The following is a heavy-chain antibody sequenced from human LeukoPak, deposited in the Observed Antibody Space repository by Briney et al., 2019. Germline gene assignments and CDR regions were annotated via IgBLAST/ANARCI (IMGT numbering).Heavy chain of an antibody. CDR1: GGSISSGGYY. CDR3: ARYCSSTSCYDGRGGFPWFDP. D-gene: IGHD2-2*01. V-gene: IGHV4-30-2*01. J-gene: IGHJ5*02. Sequence: SETLSLTCTVSGGSISSGGYYWSWIRQPPGKGLERIGYIYHSGSTYYNPSLKSRVTISVDRSKNQFSLKLSSVTAADTAVYYCARYCSSTSCYDGRGGFPWFDPWGQGTLVTVSS. CDR2: IYHSGST.